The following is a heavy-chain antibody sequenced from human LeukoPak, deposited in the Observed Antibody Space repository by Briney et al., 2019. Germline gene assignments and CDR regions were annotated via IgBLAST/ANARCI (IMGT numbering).Heavy chain of an antibody. CDR1: GFTFDDYA. J-gene: IGHJ4*02. Sequence: GGSLRLSCAASGFTFDDYAMHWVRQAPGKGLEWVSLISWDGCSTSYADSVKGRFTISRDNSKNSLYLQINSLRAEDTALYYCAKDRSGSSYYFNYWGQGTLVTVSS. CDR2: ISWDGCST. D-gene: IGHD1-26*01. V-gene: IGHV3-43D*03. CDR3: AKDRSGSSYYFNY.